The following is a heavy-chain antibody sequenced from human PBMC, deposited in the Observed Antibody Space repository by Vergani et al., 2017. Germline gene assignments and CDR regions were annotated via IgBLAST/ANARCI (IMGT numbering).Heavy chain of an antibody. CDR1: GFTFNHYA. V-gene: IGHV3-23*01. Sequence: EVQLLESGGDLVQPGGSLRLSCAASGFTFNHYAMNWVRQAPGKGLEWVSGISGSGGSTYYAGSVKGRFTISRDSSKNTLYLQMNSLSAGDTAVYYCAKANPRNRGYDYLYYYRAMYVWGQETTVTVFS. CDR3: AKANPRNRGYDYLYYYRAMYV. J-gene: IGHJ6*02. D-gene: IGHD5-12*01. CDR2: ISGSGGST.